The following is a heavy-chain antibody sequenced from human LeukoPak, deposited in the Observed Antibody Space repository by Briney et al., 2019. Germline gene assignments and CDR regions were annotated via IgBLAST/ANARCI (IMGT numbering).Heavy chain of an antibody. CDR2: IYVGGNT. CDR3: ARYLFSIYKKVGHGMDV. D-gene: IGHD3-22*01. CDR1: GFTVSDNF. J-gene: IGHJ6*04. Sequence: QAGGSLRLSCAASGFTVSDNFMTWVRQAPGKGLEWVSVIYVGGNTYYADSVKGRFTISGDNSKNTLYLQMNSLRADDTAVYYCARYLFSIYKKVGHGMDVWGKGTTVTVSS. V-gene: IGHV3-66*01.